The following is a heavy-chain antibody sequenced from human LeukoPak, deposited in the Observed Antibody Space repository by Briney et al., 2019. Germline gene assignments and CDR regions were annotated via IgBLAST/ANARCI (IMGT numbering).Heavy chain of an antibody. V-gene: IGHV3-21*01. Sequence: GGSLRISCAASGFTFSSYRMNWVRQAPGKGLEWVSSISSSSSYIYYADSVKGRFTISRDNAKNSLYLQMNSLRAEDTAVYYCARDQGAAAGTHWGQGTLVTVSS. CDR1: GFTFSSYR. CDR3: ARDQGAAAGTH. D-gene: IGHD6-13*01. J-gene: IGHJ4*02. CDR2: ISSSSSYI.